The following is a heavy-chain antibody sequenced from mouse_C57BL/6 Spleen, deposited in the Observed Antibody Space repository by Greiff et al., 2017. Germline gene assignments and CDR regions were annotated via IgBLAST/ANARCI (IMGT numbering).Heavy chain of an antibody. Sequence: VQLQQPGAELVRPGSSVKLSCKASGYTFTSYWMHWVKQRPIQGLEWIGNIDPSDSETHYNQKFKDKATLTVDKSSSTAYMQLSSLTSEYSAVYYCARGPNYYGSSWIAYWGQGTLVTVSA. V-gene: IGHV1-52*01. CDR1: GYTFTSYW. CDR3: ARGPNYYGSSWIAY. D-gene: IGHD1-1*01. J-gene: IGHJ3*01. CDR2: IDPSDSET.